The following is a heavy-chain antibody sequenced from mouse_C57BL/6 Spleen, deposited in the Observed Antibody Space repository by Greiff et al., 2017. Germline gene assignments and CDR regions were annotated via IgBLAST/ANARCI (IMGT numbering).Heavy chain of an antibody. CDR3: ARGGYYLDY. CDR2: ISSGSSTI. V-gene: IGHV5-17*01. D-gene: IGHD1-1*02. Sequence: EVQLVESGGGLVKPGGSLKLSCAASGFTFSDYGMHWVRQAPEKGLEWVAYISSGSSTIYYADTVKGRFTISRDNAKNTLCLQMTSLRSEDTAMYYCARGGYYLDYWGQGTTLTVSS. CDR1: GFTFSDYG. J-gene: IGHJ2*01.